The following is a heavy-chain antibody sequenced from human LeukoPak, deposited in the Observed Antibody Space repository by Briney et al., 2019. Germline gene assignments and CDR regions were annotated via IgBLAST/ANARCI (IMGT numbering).Heavy chain of an antibody. J-gene: IGHJ6*01. Sequence: GGSLRLSCAASGFTFSSYSMNWVRQAPGKGLEWVSSISSGSSYIYYADSVKGRFTISRDNAKNTLYLQMNSLRAEDTAVYYCARDRPVAYYYYSMDVWGQGTTVTVSS. CDR3: ARDRPVAYYYYSMDV. CDR1: GFTFSSYS. V-gene: IGHV3-21*01. CDR2: ISSGSSYI.